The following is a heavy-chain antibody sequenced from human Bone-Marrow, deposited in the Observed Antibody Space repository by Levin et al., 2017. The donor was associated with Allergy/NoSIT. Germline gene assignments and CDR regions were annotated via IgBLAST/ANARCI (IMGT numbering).Heavy chain of an antibody. Sequence: SQTLSLTCAVSGDSISSSYWSWIRQPPGKGLEWIGYIYDNGNTKYNPSLKSRVTISVDTSKNHFSLKLPSVTAADTAIYYCARWETPMESFEFWGQGTVVTVSA. V-gene: IGHV4-59*01. CDR1: GDSISSSY. D-gene: IGHD3-10*01. J-gene: IGHJ4*02. CDR3: ARWETPMESFEF. CDR2: IYDNGNT.